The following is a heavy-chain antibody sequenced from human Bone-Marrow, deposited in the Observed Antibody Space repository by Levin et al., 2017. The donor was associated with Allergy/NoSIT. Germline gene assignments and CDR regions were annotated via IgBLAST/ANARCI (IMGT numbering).Heavy chain of an antibody. Sequence: ASVKVSCKASGYTFTSYGISWVRQAPGQGLEWMGWISAYNGNTNYAQKLQGRVTMTTDTSTSTAYMELRSLRSDDTAVYYCARDRITIVGVVIKTDYWGQGTLVTVSS. D-gene: IGHD3-3*01. CDR1: GYTFTSYG. J-gene: IGHJ4*02. CDR3: ARDRITIVGVVIKTDY. V-gene: IGHV1-18*01. CDR2: ISAYNGNT.